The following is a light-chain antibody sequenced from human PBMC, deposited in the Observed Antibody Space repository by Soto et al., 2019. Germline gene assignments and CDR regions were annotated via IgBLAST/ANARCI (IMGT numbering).Light chain of an antibody. CDR2: AAS. V-gene: IGKV1-39*01. Sequence: PQSPSSLSASLGDRVIITCRASQTISSHLNWYQQKPGKAPNLLVYAASSLQSGVPSRFTGSGSGTDFTLTISSLQPEDFATYFCQQSYTTPITFGQGTRLEIK. CDR3: QQSYTTPIT. J-gene: IGKJ5*01. CDR1: QTISSH.